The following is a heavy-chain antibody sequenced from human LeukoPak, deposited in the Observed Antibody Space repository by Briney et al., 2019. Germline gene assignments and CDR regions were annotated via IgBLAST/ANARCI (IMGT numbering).Heavy chain of an antibody. CDR3: AREGRSYYDY. V-gene: IGHV3-30-3*01. J-gene: IGHJ4*02. CDR2: ISYDGSNK. CDR1: GFTFSSYA. Sequence: PGRSLRLSCAASGFTFSSYAMHWVRQAPGKGLEWVAVISYDGSNKYYADSVKGRFTIPRDNSKNTLYLQMNSLRAEDTAVYYCAREGRSYYDYWGQGTLVTVSS. D-gene: IGHD3-10*01.